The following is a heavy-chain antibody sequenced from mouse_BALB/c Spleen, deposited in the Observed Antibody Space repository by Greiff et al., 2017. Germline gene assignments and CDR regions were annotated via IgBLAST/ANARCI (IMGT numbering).Heavy chain of an antibody. V-gene: IGHV1-87*01. CDR1: GYTFTSYW. CDR3: ATYYAMDY. CDR2: IYPGDGDT. Sequence: VQLQQSGAELARPGASVKLSCKASGYTFTSYWMQWVKQRPGQGLEWIGVIYPGDGDTRYTQKFKGKATLTADKSSSTAYMQLSSLASEDSAVYYCATYYAMDYWGQGTSVTVSS. J-gene: IGHJ4*01.